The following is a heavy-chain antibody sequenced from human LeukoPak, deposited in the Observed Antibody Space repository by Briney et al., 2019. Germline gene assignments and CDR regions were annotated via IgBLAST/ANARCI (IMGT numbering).Heavy chain of an antibody. J-gene: IGHJ4*02. D-gene: IGHD2-2*01. V-gene: IGHV3-33*01. Sequence: GRSLRLSCAASGFTFSNYGMHWVRQAPGKGLEWVTVIWYDGSNKYYADSVKGRFTISRDNSKNTLYLQLNSLRAEDTAVYYCARKYCSTTSCLFDNWGQGTLVTVSS. CDR1: GFTFSNYG. CDR3: ARKYCSTTSCLFDN. CDR2: IWYDGSNK.